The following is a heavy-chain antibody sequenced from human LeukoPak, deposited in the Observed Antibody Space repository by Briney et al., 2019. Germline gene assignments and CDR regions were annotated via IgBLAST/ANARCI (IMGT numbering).Heavy chain of an antibody. CDR3: ARKGTIAARPGWFDP. D-gene: IGHD6-6*01. CDR2: MNPNSGNT. Sequence: ASVKVSCKASGYTFTSYDINWVRQATGQGLGWMGWMNPNSGNTGYAQKFQGRVTMTRNTSISTAYMELSSLRSEDTAVYYCARKGTIAARPGWFDPWGQGTLVTVSS. V-gene: IGHV1-8*01. J-gene: IGHJ5*02. CDR1: GYTFTSYD.